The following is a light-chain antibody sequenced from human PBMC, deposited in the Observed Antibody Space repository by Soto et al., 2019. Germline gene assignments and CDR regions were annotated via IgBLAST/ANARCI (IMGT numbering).Light chain of an antibody. CDR2: EVS. V-gene: IGLV2-23*02. Sequence: QSAPIQPASVSGSPGQSITISCTGSSSDVGIFNLVSWYQQYPGKAPKLVLYEVSKWPSGISHRFSGSKSGNTACLTISGLQAEDEADYYCCSYAGSRTWVFGGGTKLTVL. J-gene: IGLJ3*02. CDR3: CSYAGSRTWV. CDR1: SSDVGIFNL.